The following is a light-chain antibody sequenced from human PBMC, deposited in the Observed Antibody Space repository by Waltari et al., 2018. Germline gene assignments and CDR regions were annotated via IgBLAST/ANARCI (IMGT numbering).Light chain of an antibody. J-gene: IGLJ2*01. Sequence: SYDLTQPSSVSVAPGQTATITCSGRTVGNYDVNWYQKKTSLSPVLVIYEDSLRASGIPERFSGSNSANTATLIIREAQVVDEAEYYCQVWHSSTAVFGGGTKLTVL. CDR2: EDS. CDR3: QVWHSSTAV. V-gene: IGLV3-1*01. CDR1: TVGNYD.